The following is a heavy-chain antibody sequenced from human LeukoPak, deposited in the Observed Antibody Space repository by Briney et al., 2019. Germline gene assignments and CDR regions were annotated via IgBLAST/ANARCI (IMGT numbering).Heavy chain of an antibody. CDR1: GGSISNYY. CDR2: MFYNRNP. CDR3: ARGLDYGDSVDY. Sequence: PSETLSLTCSVSGGSISNYYWRWTRQPPGKGLESIGYMFYNRNPTCNPSLKSRVTMSVDRSKNQVSLNLRSVTAADTAVYYCARGLDYGDSVDYCGQGTLVTVSS. V-gene: IGHV4-59*01. D-gene: IGHD4-17*01. J-gene: IGHJ4*02.